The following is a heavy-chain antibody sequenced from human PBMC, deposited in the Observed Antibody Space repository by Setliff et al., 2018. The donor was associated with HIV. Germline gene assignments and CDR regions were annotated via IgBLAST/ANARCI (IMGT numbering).Heavy chain of an antibody. V-gene: IGHV4-61*09. J-gene: IGHJ4*02. CDR1: GGSISSGTYY. Sequence: SETLSLTCTVSGGSISSGTYYWSWIRQPAGKGLEWIGHIYSTENTNYNSSLKSRVTMSIETSKNQFSLKLTSVTAADTAVYYCARDDDKLFDYWGQGALVTVSS. CDR3: ARDDDKLFDY. D-gene: IGHD3-22*01. CDR2: IYSTENT.